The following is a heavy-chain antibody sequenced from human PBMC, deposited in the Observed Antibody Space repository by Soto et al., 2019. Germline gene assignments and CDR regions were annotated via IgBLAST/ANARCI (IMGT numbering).Heavy chain of an antibody. J-gene: IGHJ6*02. Sequence: GSLRLSCAASGFTFSSYSMNWVRQAPGKGLEWVSSISSSSSYIYYADSVKGRFTISRDNAKNSLYLQMNSLRAEDTAVYYCARDQGAYHDFWSGYYTSEYYYYYYGMDVWGQGSTVTVSS. V-gene: IGHV3-21*01. D-gene: IGHD3-3*01. CDR2: ISSSSSYI. CDR3: ARDQGAYHDFWSGYYTSEYYYYYYGMDV. CDR1: GFTFSSYS.